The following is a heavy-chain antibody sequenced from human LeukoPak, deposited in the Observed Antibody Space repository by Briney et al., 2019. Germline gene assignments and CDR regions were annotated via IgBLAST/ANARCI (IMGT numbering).Heavy chain of an antibody. CDR1: GYSISSGYY. J-gene: IGHJ4*02. V-gene: IGHV4-38-2*01. Sequence: PSETLSLTCAVSGYSISSGYYWGWIRRPPGKGLEWIGSIYHSGSTYYNPSLKSRVTISVDTSKNQFSLKLSSVTAADTAVYYCARHPLNYYGSGSYLDYWGQGTLVTVSS. CDR3: ARHPLNYYGSGSYLDY. CDR2: IYHSGST. D-gene: IGHD3-10*01.